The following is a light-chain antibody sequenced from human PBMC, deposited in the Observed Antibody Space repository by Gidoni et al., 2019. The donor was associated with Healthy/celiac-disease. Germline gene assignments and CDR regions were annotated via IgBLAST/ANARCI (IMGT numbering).Light chain of an antibody. V-gene: IGKV3-20*01. J-gene: IGKJ4*01. Sequence: EIVLTQSPRTLSLSPGERATLSCRASQSVSSSYLAWYHQKPGQAPRLLIYDASSRATGIPDRFSSSGAGTDFTLTISRLEPEDFAVYYCQQFGSSPLTFGGGTKVEIK. CDR2: DAS. CDR1: QSVSSSY. CDR3: QQFGSSPLT.